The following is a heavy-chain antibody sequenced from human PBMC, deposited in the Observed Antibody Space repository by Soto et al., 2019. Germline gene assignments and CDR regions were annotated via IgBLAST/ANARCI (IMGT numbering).Heavy chain of an antibody. CDR3: ARGPHLTVTTRISPHYYLAY. D-gene: IGHD4-4*01. CDR1: GFTFSSYG. V-gene: IGHV3-33*01. J-gene: IGHJ4*02. CDR2: IWYDGSNK. Sequence: PGGSLRLSCAASGFTFSSYGMHWVRQAPGKGLEWVAVIWYDGSNKYYADSVKGRFTISRDNSKNTLYLQMNSLRAEDTAVYYCARGPHLTVTTRISPHYYLAYWGQGTLVTVSS.